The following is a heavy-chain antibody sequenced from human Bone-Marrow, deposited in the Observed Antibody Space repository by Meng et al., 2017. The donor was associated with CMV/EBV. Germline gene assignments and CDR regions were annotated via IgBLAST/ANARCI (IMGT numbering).Heavy chain of an antibody. J-gene: IGHJ5*01. D-gene: IGHD2-2*01. CDR3: AHTLGGTGYCDSTSCLAWFDS. V-gene: IGHV2-5*01. CDR2: MYWNDDK. Sequence: SGPTLVKPTQTLTLTCSFSGFSLTSSGVGVGWIRQPPGKALEWLAFMYWNDDKRYSPSLQARLTIIKDTSKNQVVLTMTNMDPVDTATYFCAHTLGGTGYCDSTSCLAWFDSWGQGTRVTVSS. CDR1: GFSLTSSGVG.